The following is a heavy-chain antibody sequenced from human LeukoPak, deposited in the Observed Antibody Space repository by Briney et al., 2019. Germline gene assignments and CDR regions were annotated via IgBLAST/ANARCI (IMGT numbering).Heavy chain of an antibody. CDR3: ARDDRLTDIVVVPALTSLDY. V-gene: IGHV1-46*03. CDR1: GYTFTSYY. Sequence: ASVKVSCKASGYTFTSYYMHWVRQAPGQGLEWMGIINPSGGSTSYAQKFQGRVTVTRDTSTSTVYMELSSLRSEDTAVYYCARDDRLTDIVVVPALTSLDYWGQGTLVTVSS. D-gene: IGHD2-2*01. CDR2: INPSGGST. J-gene: IGHJ4*02.